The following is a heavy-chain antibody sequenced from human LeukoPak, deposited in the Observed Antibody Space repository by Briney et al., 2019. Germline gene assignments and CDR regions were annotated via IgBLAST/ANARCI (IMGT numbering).Heavy chain of an antibody. D-gene: IGHD2-21*02. CDR3: TRCARYCGGDCYPDGFDI. V-gene: IGHV4-61*01. J-gene: IGHJ3*02. Sequence: SETLSLACSVSGGSVSTSTYYWSWIRQPPGKGLEWIGYIHDSGSTSYNPSLKSPVTILVDTSKNQFSLKLSSVTAADAAVYYCTRCARYCGGDCYPDGFDIWGQGTMVTVSS. CDR1: GGSVSTSTYY. CDR2: IHDSGST.